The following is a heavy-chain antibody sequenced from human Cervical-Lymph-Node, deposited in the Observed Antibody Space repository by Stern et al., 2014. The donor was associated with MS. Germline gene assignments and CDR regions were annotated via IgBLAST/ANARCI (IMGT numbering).Heavy chain of an antibody. J-gene: IGHJ2*01. Sequence: QVQLVQSGAEVKKPGASVKVSCKASGYTFTNSYMHWVRQAPGQGLEWMGIINPSGGSTTYAQKFQGRVTMTRDTSTSTVYMELSSLRSEDTAVYYCAREEKDSSGYSYWYFDLWGRGTLVTVSS. CDR2: INPSGGST. CDR3: AREEKDSSGYSYWYFDL. D-gene: IGHD3-22*01. V-gene: IGHV1-46*03. CDR1: GYTFTNSY.